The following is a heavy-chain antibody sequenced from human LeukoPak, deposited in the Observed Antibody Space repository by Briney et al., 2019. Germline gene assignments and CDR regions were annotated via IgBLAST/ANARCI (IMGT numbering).Heavy chain of an antibody. CDR2: LTTGGST. CDR1: GFTFSSYG. CDR3: ARAVADYDILTGYAPVYYFDY. V-gene: IGHV3-53*01. D-gene: IGHD3-9*01. J-gene: IGHJ4*02. Sequence: GGTLRLSCAASGFTFSSYGMSWVRQAPGKGLEWVSSLTTGGSTFYADSVKGRFTISRDNSKNTLYLQMNSLRAEDTAVYYCARAVADYDILTGYAPVYYFDYWGQGTLVTVSS.